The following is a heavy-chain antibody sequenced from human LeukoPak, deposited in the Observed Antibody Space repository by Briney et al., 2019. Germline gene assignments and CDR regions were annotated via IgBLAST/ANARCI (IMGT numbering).Heavy chain of an antibody. CDR1: GFTFGDYA. D-gene: IGHD3-9*01. J-gene: IGHJ4*02. Sequence: SLRLSCTASGFTFGDYAMSWVRQAPGKGLEWVGFIRSKAYGGTTEYAASAKGRFTISRDDSKSIAYLQMNSLKTEDTAVYYCTRSNDILTGYYHYWGQGTLVTVSS. CDR2: IRSKAYGGTT. V-gene: IGHV3-49*04. CDR3: TRSNDILTGYYHY.